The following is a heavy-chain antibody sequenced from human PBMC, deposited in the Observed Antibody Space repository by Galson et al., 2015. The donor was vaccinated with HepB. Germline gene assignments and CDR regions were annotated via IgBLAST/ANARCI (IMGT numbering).Heavy chain of an antibody. V-gene: IGHV3-30*04. J-gene: IGHJ4*02. Sequence: SLRLSCAASGFTFRDYAMHWIRQAPGKGLEWVAVISYDGRNTNYADSVKGRFTMSRDNSKNTLYLQMNSLRAEDTALYYCARTPYCGGDCYSGYHFDYWGQGTLVTVSS. CDR2: ISYDGRNT. CDR1: GFTFRDYA. D-gene: IGHD2-21*02. CDR3: ARTPYCGGDCYSGYHFDY.